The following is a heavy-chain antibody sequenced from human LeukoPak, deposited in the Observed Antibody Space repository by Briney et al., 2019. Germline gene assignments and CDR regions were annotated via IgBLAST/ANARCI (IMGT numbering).Heavy chain of an antibody. Sequence: GGSLRLSCVASGFTFSNYAMTWVRQAPGKGREWVSCIIGSGGTTYYADSVKGRFTISRDHSKNTVYLQMYGLRAEDTAIYYCAKDYYYAGSIHDTSGFPMDVWGQGTTVTVSS. D-gene: IGHD3-22*01. CDR3: AKDYYYAGSIHDTSGFPMDV. J-gene: IGHJ6*02. V-gene: IGHV3-23*01. CDR1: GFTFSNYA. CDR2: IIGSGGTT.